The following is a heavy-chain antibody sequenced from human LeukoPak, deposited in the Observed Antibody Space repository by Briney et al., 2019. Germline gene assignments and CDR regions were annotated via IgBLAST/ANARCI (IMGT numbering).Heavy chain of an antibody. Sequence: GRSLRLSCAASGFTFSSYGMHWVRQAPGKGLDWVAVIWYDGSNKYYADSVKGRFTISRDNSKNTLYLQMNSLRAEDTAVYYCAKVVSEEIWSGYWYWGQGTLVTVSS. J-gene: IGHJ4*02. CDR3: AKVVSEEIWSGYWY. CDR2: IWYDGSNK. V-gene: IGHV3-33*06. D-gene: IGHD3-3*01. CDR1: GFTFSSYG.